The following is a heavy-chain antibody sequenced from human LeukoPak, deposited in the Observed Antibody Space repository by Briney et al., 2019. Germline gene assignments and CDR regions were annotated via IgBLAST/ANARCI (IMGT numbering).Heavy chain of an antibody. J-gene: IGHJ1*01. Sequence: PGRSLRLSCAASGFILTNYGMHWVRQAPGKGLEWVAVISHDGTTKFYADSVKGRFTISRDNSKNTLDLQMYSLRAEDTAVYYCAKEPTSYSSGWYFHHWGQGTLVTVSS. CDR3: AKEPTSYSSGWYFHH. D-gene: IGHD6-25*01. V-gene: IGHV3-30*18. CDR1: GFILTNYG. CDR2: ISHDGTTK.